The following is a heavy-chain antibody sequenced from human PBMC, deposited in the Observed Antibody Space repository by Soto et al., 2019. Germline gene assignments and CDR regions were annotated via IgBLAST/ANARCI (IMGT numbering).Heavy chain of an antibody. V-gene: IGHV3-23*01. Sequence: GGSLRLSCAASGFTFSSYAMSWVRQAPGKGLEWVSGIIDSGYNTFYADSVKGRFAISRDNSNNTVYLKMNSLRVEDTAVYYCAKDATGYTVTTPDVWGKGTTVTVSS. CDR3: AKDATGYTVTTPDV. CDR1: GFTFSSYA. CDR2: IIDSGYNT. D-gene: IGHD4-17*01. J-gene: IGHJ6*04.